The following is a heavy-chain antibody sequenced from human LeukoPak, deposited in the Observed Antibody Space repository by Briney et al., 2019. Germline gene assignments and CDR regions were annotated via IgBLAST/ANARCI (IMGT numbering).Heavy chain of an antibody. V-gene: IGHV3-30*03. D-gene: IGHD3-9*01. Sequence: GESLRLSCAASGFTLNRHGMHWVRQAPGKGLEWVAVISNDGSNKYYADSVNGRFTISRDTYKNTLYLQMNSLRAEDTAVYFCARDEEGIRYFDWLLDYWGQGTLVTVSS. J-gene: IGHJ4*02. CDR1: GFTLNRHG. CDR3: ARDEEGIRYFDWLLDY. CDR2: ISNDGSNK.